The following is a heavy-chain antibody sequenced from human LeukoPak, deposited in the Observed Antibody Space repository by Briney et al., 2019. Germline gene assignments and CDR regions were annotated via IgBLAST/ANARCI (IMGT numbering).Heavy chain of an antibody. V-gene: IGHV3-20*04. CDR1: GFTFGDYS. Sequence: GGSLRLSCAASGFTFGDYSMSWVRQVPGKGLEWVSGINWIGGSTGYADSVKGRFTISRDNAKNSLYLQMNSLRGEDTAVYYCAREVWLVGATRTTDYWGQGTLVTVSS. CDR3: AREVWLVGATRTTDY. J-gene: IGHJ4*02. D-gene: IGHD1-26*01. CDR2: INWIGGST.